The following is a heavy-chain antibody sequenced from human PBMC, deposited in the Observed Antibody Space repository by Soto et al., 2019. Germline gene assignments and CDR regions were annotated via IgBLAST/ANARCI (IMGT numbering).Heavy chain of an antibody. D-gene: IGHD2-2*01. Sequence: GGSLRLSCAASGFTFSGDWMHWVRQAAGKGLVWVSRINMDGSSTNYADSVKGRITISRDNAKNTLYLQMNSLRVDDTAVYYCARGPRGLYHHDYWGQGALVTVSS. CDR1: GFTFSGDW. V-gene: IGHV3-74*01. J-gene: IGHJ4*02. CDR3: ARGPRGLYHHDY. CDR2: INMDGSST.